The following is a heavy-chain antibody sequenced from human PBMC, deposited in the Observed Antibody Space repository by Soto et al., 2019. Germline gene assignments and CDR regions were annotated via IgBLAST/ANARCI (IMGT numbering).Heavy chain of an antibody. CDR1: GFTFSRYW. J-gene: IGHJ4*02. D-gene: IGHD4-17*01. V-gene: IGHV3-7*01. CDR2: IKQDGSEI. Sequence: EVQLVESGGGLVQPGGSLRLSCVASGFTFSRYWMSWVRQAPGKGLDWVANIKQDGSEIYSIDSVKGRFTISRDNAKDSLYLQMNSLRVEDTAVYYCARDTDDFGDNYWGQGTLVTVSS. CDR3: ARDTDDFGDNY.